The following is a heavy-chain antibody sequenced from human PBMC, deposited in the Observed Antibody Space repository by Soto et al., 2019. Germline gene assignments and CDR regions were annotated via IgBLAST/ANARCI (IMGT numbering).Heavy chain of an antibody. CDR2: IYYSGST. D-gene: IGHD4-17*01. V-gene: IGHV4-31*03. Sequence: SETLSLTCTVSGGSISSGGYYWNWIRQHPGKGLEWIGYIYYSGSTYYNPSLKSRVTISVDTSKNQFSLKLSSVTAADTAVYYCARVSTVTTSFYFDYWGQGTLVTVSS. CDR3: ARVSTVTTSFYFDY. CDR1: GGSISSGGYY. J-gene: IGHJ4*02.